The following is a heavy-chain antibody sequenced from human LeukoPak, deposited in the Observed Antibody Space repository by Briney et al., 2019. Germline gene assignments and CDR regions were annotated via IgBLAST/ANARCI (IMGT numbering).Heavy chain of an antibody. Sequence: GGSLRLSCAASGFTVSSNYMSWVRQAPGKGLEWVSVIYSCGSTYYADSVKGRFTISRDNSKNTLYVQMNSLRAEDTAIYYCAKAQTYSSTSSYYYWGQGTLVTVSS. V-gene: IGHV3-53*01. CDR3: AKAQTYSSTSSYYY. CDR2: IYSCGST. J-gene: IGHJ4*02. CDR1: GFTVSSNY. D-gene: IGHD2-2*01.